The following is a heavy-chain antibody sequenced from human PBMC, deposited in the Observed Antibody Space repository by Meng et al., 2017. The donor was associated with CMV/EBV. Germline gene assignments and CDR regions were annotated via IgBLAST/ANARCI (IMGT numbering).Heavy chain of an antibody. CDR3: ATTSGSSY. CDR1: GFTFSDYY. CDR2: ISSSGSTI. D-gene: IGHD6-6*01. Sequence: GESLKISCAASGFTFSDYYMSWIRQAPGKGLEWVSYISSSGSTIYYADSVKGRFTISRDNTENSIYLHMSTLRAEDTAVYYCATTSGSSYWGQGAQVTVSS. V-gene: IGHV3-11*04. J-gene: IGHJ4*02.